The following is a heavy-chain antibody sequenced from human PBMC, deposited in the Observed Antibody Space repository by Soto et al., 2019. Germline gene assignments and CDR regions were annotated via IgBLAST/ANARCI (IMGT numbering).Heavy chain of an antibody. CDR3: GRGVVPASIDD. V-gene: IGHV3-74*01. CDR1: GFTFRNYY. J-gene: IGHJ4*02. D-gene: IGHD2-2*01. CDR2: INGDGSST. Sequence: EVQLVESGGGLIQPGESLRLSCAASGFTFRNYYMHWARQGPGKGLVWVSHINGDGSSTGYADSVKGRFTISRDNAKNTLYLQMNSLRGEDTAVYYCGRGVVPASIDDWGQGTLVIVSS.